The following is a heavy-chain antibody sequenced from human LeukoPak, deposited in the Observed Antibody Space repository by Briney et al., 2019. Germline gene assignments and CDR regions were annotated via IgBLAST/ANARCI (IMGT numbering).Heavy chain of an antibody. V-gene: IGHV3-53*01. CDR2: MYSGGST. D-gene: IGHD3-22*01. J-gene: IGHJ3*02. Sequence: GGSLRLSCAASGFTFSVYAIHWVRQAPGKGLEWVSVMYSGGSTYYADSVQGRFSISRDSSKNTVDLQMNSLRAEDTAVYYCARKYYYDSSGSDAFDIWGQGTMVTVSS. CDR3: ARKYYYDSSGSDAFDI. CDR1: GFTFSVYA.